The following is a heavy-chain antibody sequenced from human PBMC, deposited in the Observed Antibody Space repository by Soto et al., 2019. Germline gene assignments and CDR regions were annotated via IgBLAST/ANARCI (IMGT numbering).Heavy chain of an antibody. Sequence: PSETLSLTCTVSGGSISGYYWSWIRQPPGKGLEYIGYIYYRGSTNYNPSLKSQVTMSIDTSRNQFSLKVNSVTAADTAVYYCARQQLLPFYYALDVWGQGTTVTVSS. CDR2: IYYRGST. D-gene: IGHD6-13*01. J-gene: IGHJ6*02. V-gene: IGHV4-59*01. CDR3: ARQQLLPFYYALDV. CDR1: GGSISGYY.